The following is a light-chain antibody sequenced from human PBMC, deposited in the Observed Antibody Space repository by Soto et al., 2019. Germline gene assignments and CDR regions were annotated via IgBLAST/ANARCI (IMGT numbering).Light chain of an antibody. Sequence: AIRMTQSPSSFSATTGDRVTITCRASQGISSYLAWYQQKPGKAPKLLIYAASTLQSGVPSRFSGSGSGTDFTLTISCLQSEDFATYYCQQYNSAPRTFGQGTKVDIK. V-gene: IGKV1-8*01. CDR2: AAS. CDR1: QGISSY. CDR3: QQYNSAPRT. J-gene: IGKJ1*01.